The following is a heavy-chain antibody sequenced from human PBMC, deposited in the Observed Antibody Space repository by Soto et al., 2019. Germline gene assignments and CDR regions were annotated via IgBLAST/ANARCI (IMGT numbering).Heavy chain of an antibody. V-gene: IGHV3-11*01. CDR1: GFTFSDYY. CDR2: ISSSGSTI. CDR3: ARASYDLTGNDAFDI. Sequence: GGSLRLSCAASGFTFSDYYMSWIRQAPGKGLEWVSYISSSGSTIYYADSVKGRFTISRDNAKNSLYLQMNSLRAEDTAVYYCARASYDLTGNDAFDIWGQGTMVTVSS. D-gene: IGHD7-27*01. J-gene: IGHJ3*02.